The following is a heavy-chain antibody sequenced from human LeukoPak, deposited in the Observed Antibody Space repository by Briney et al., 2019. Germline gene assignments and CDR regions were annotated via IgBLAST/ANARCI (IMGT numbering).Heavy chain of an antibody. CDR2: LSGSGGST. V-gene: IGHV3-23*01. D-gene: IGHD3-3*01. Sequence: SGGSLTLSCAASGFTFSSYARSWVRQAPGKGLEWVSALSGSGGSTYYADSVKGRFTISRDNSKNTLYLQMNSLRAEDTAVYYCAKDGMFTIFGVVIAACDYWGQGTLVTVSS. J-gene: IGHJ4*02. CDR1: GFTFSSYA. CDR3: AKDGMFTIFGVVIAACDY.